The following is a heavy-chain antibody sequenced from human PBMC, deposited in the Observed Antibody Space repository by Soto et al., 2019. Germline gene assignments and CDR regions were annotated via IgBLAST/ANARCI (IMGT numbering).Heavy chain of an antibody. Sequence: ASVKVSCKASGGTFSSYAISWVRQAPGQGLEWMGGIIPIFGTANYAQKFQGRVTITADESTSTAYMELSSLRSEDTAVYYCARAGRRGGFGELFLRGLDWFDPWGQGTLVTVSS. J-gene: IGHJ5*02. CDR3: ARAGRRGGFGELFLRGLDWFDP. V-gene: IGHV1-69*13. CDR2: IIPIFGTA. D-gene: IGHD3-10*01. CDR1: GGTFSSYA.